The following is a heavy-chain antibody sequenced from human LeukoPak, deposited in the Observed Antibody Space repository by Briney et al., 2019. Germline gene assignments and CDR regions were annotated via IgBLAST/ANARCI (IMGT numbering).Heavy chain of an antibody. D-gene: IGHD1-26*01. Sequence: PGRSLRLSCAASGFTVSSNYMSWVRQAPGKGLEWVSVIYSGGSTYYADSVKGRFTISRDNSKNTLYLQMNSLRAEDTAVYYCARARIEWEPFFDYWGQGTLVTVSS. J-gene: IGHJ4*02. CDR1: GFTVSSNY. CDR2: IYSGGST. V-gene: IGHV3-53*01. CDR3: ARARIEWEPFFDY.